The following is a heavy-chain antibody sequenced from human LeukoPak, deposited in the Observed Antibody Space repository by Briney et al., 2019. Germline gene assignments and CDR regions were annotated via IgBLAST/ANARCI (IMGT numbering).Heavy chain of an antibody. J-gene: IGHJ4*02. CDR1: GGSISSSNW. CDR3: ARLRYGDYGGFDY. Sequence: SETLSLTCAVSGGSISSSNWWSWVRQPPGKGLEWIGEIYHSGSTNYNPSLKSRVTISVDKSKNQFSLKLSSVTAADTAVYYCARLRYGDYGGFDYWGQGTLVTVSS. CDR2: IYHSGST. D-gene: IGHD4-17*01. V-gene: IGHV4-4*02.